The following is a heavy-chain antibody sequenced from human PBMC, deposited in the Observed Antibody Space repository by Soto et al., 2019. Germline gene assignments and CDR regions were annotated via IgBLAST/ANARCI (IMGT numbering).Heavy chain of an antibody. V-gene: IGHV1-18*01. Sequence: GASVKVSCKASGYTFTSYGISWVRQAPGQGLEWMGWISAYNGNTNYAQKLQGRVTMTTDTSTSTAYMELRSLRSDDTAVYYCARDAGYSSGWYSGVRGYYYGMDVWGQGTTVTVSS. CDR1: GYTFTSYG. J-gene: IGHJ6*02. CDR3: ARDAGYSSGWYSGVRGYYYGMDV. CDR2: ISAYNGNT. D-gene: IGHD6-19*01.